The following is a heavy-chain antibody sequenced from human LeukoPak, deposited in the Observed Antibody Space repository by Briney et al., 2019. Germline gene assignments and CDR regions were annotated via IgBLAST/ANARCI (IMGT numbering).Heavy chain of an antibody. D-gene: IGHD3-3*01. J-gene: IGHJ4*02. CDR1: GFTFSSYW. V-gene: IGHV3-30*03. CDR2: ISNDGSRK. Sequence: GGSLRLSCAASGFTFSSYWMHWVRQAPGKGLEWVAIISNDGSRKYYAHSVEGRFTISRDNSKNTLYLQMDSLRAEDTAVYYCARDRAWNYFDYWGQGTLVTVSS. CDR3: ARDRAWNYFDY.